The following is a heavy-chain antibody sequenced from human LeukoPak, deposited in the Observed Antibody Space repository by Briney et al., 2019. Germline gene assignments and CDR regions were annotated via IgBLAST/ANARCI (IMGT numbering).Heavy chain of an antibody. CDR2: VSTSGSYI. D-gene: IGHD6-19*01. CDR3: ASQTPRRLPIAVADYFDH. CDR1: GFTFGSYS. V-gene: IGHV3-21*01. Sequence: GGSLRLSCAVSGFTFGSYSMNWVRQAPGKGLEWVSFVSTSGSYIYYADSVKGRFTISRDNAKNSLYLQMNSVRAEDTAVYYCASQTPRRLPIAVADYFDHWGQGTLVTVSS. J-gene: IGHJ4*02.